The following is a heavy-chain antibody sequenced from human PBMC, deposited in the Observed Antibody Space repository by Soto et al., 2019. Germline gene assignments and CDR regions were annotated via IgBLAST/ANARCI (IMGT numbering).Heavy chain of an antibody. J-gene: IGHJ5*02. CDR1: GGSISSSSYY. V-gene: IGHV4-39*01. Sequence: SETLSLTCTVSGGSISSSSYYWGWIRQPPGXXLEXXXXXXXXXXXXXXXXXXXXVTISVDTSKNQFSLKLSSVTAADTAVYYCARHPISGYDSSQYNWFDPWGQGTLVTVSS. D-gene: IGHD3-22*01. CDR3: ARHPISGYDSSQYNWFDP. CDR2: XXXXXXX.